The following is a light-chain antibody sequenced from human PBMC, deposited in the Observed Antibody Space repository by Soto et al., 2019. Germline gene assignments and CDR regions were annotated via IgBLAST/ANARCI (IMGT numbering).Light chain of an antibody. J-gene: IGKJ5*01. CDR1: HNINTY. Sequence: DIQMTQSPSSLSASVGDRVAITRRASHNINTYLNWYQQRPGKAPRLLIYAASSVQGGVPSRFSGSGSGTDFTLTISSLQPEDFATYYCQLSDSSLTFGQGTRLEIK. V-gene: IGKV1-39*01. CDR3: QLSDSSLT. CDR2: AAS.